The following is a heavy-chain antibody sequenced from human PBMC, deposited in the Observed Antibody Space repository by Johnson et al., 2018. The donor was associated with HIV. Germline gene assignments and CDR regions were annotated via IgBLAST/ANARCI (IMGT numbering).Heavy chain of an antibody. CDR1: GFTFNNYW. Sequence: VQLVESGGDLVQPGGSLRLSCAASGFTFNNYWMSWVRQAPGRGLEWVANIKQDGSEKFYVDSVKGRFTISRDNSKNSLYLQMNSLRAEDTAVYYCARQLGSDAFDIWGQGTMVTVSS. J-gene: IGHJ3*02. V-gene: IGHV3-7*01. D-gene: IGHD7-27*01. CDR2: IKQDGSEK. CDR3: ARQLGSDAFDI.